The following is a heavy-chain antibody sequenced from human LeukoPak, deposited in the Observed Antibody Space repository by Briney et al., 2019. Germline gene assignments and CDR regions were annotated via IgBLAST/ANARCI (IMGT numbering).Heavy chain of an antibody. CDR2: RNHSGST. CDR3: ARGSPAIDIAAAGHPIFDFDY. V-gene: IGHV4-34*01. CDR1: GWSFSGYY. Sequence: SETLSLTCAVSGWSFSGYYWSWIRQPPGKGLEWIGERNHSGSTNYNPSLKSRVTISVDTSKNQFSLQLSSVTTADTPVSYCARGSPAIDIAAAGHPIFDFDYRGQGTLVTVSS. D-gene: IGHD6-13*01. J-gene: IGHJ4*02.